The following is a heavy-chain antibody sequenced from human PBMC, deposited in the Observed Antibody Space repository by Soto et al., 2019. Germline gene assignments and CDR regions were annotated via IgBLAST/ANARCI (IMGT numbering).Heavy chain of an antibody. Sequence: PSETLSPTCAVYGGSFSGYYWSRIRPPPGKGLEWIGEINHSGSTTYNPSLKSRVTISVDTSKNQFSLKLSSVTAADTAVYYCARLIVVVVAASTGGWFDPWGQGTLVTVSS. CDR1: GGSFSGYY. CDR3: ARLIVVVVAASTGGWFDP. J-gene: IGHJ5*02. D-gene: IGHD2-15*01. V-gene: IGHV4-34*01. CDR2: INHSGST.